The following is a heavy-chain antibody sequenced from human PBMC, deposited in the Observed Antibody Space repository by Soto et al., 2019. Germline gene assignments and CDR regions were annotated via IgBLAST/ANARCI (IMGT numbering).Heavy chain of an antibody. V-gene: IGHV3-74*01. D-gene: IGHD3-22*01. Sequence: GGSLRRSCAASGFTFSSYWMHWVCQAPGKGLVWVSRINIDGSSTSYADSVKGRFTISRDNAKNTLYLQMNSVRAEDTAVYYCARDRLYYYGSPYYYGMDVWGQGSTVTVSS. J-gene: IGHJ6*02. CDR3: ARDRLYYYGSPYYYGMDV. CDR1: GFTFSSYW. CDR2: INIDGSST.